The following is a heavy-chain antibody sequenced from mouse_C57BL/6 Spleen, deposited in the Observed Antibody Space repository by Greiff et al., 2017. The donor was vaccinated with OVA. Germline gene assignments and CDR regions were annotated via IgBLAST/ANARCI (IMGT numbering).Heavy chain of an antibody. Sequence: EVQRVESGGGLVKPGGSLKLSCAASGFTFSDYGMHWVRQAPEKGLEWVAYISSGSSTIYYADTVKGRFTISRDNAKNTLFLQMTSLRSEDTAMYYCARGDYDVYYYAMDYWGQGTSVTVSS. V-gene: IGHV5-17*01. CDR1: GFTFSDYG. J-gene: IGHJ4*01. CDR2: ISSGSSTI. CDR3: ARGDYDVYYYAMDY. D-gene: IGHD2-4*01.